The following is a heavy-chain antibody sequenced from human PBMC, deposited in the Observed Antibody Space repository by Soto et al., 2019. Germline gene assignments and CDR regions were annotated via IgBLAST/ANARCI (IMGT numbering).Heavy chain of an antibody. Sequence: ASGKVSCTASGYTFTGYYMHWVRQAPGQGLEWMGIINPSGGSTSYAQKFQGRVTMTRDTSTSTVYMELSSLRSEDTAVYYCATGSEDIVVVPAAIRPPAPPRYYYGMDVWGQGTTVTVSS. V-gene: IGHV1-46*01. CDR3: ATGSEDIVVVPAAIRPPAPPRYYYGMDV. D-gene: IGHD2-2*02. J-gene: IGHJ6*02. CDR2: INPSGGST. CDR1: GYTFTGYY.